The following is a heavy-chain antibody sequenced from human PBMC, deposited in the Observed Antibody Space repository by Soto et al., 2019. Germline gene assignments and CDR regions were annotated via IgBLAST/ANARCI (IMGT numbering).Heavy chain of an antibody. V-gene: IGHV3-48*03. CDR2: ISSSGSTI. CDR3: ARDGGATLRPVYWFDL. D-gene: IGHD1-26*01. CDR1: GFTFSSYE. J-gene: IGHJ5*02. Sequence: GWLRRPCPASGFTFSSYEMNWVRQAPGKGLEWVSCISSSGSTIYYADSVKGRFTISRDNAKKSLYLQMNSLRAEDTAVYYCARDGGATLRPVYWFDLWGQGTLVTVYS.